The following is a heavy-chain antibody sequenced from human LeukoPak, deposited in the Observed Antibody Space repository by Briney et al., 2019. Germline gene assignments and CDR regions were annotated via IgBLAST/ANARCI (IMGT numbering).Heavy chain of an antibody. D-gene: IGHD2-15*01. CDR2: INHSGST. CDR3: ARARPIVVVVAATRAGGSWFDP. J-gene: IGHJ5*02. V-gene: IGHV4-34*01. Sequence: SETLSLTCAVYGGSFSGYYWSWIRQPPGKGLEWIGEINHSGSTNYNPSLKSRVTISVDTSKNQFSLKLSSVTAADTAVYYCARARPIVVVVAATRAGGSWFDPWGQGTLVTVSS. CDR1: GGSFSGYY.